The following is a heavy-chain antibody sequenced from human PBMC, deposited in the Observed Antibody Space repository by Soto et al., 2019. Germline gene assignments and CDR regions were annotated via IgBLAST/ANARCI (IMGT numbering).Heavy chain of an antibody. Sequence: GSLRLSCAGSGFTPTATPLSWVRQPPGKGLEWVTTISGTASRTYYVDSVKGRFFISRDNSKNTVTLQMNNLTVDDTAVYYCATSFRYLDNWGQGTRVTVSS. CDR1: GFTPTATP. V-gene: IGHV3-23*01. CDR3: ATSFRYLDN. J-gene: IGHJ4*02. CDR2: ISGTASRT. D-gene: IGHD3-9*01.